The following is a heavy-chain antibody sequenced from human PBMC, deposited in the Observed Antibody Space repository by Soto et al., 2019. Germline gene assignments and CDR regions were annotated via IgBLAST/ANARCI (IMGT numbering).Heavy chain of an antibody. CDR3: ARIVGRGAAAYSYVDV. V-gene: IGHV2-70*17. Sequence: SGPTLVNPTQTLTLTCTFSGFSLSTNGMCVSWVRQPPGKALGWLARIDWDDDKFYSTSLKTRLTISKDTSKNQVVLTMTNMDPVDTATYYCARIVGRGAAAYSYVDVWGKGTTVTVSS. J-gene: IGHJ6*03. CDR1: GFSLSTNGMC. D-gene: IGHD6-13*01. CDR2: IDWDDDK.